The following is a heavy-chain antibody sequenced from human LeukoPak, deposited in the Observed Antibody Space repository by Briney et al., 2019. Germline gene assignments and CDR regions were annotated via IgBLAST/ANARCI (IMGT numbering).Heavy chain of an antibody. J-gene: IGHJ6*02. CDR1: GFTFSLFT. D-gene: IGHD3-10*01. V-gene: IGHV3-21*01. CDR3: ARHRYYYASGSYYSRVGVDV. CDR2: ISSNSIYI. Sequence: GGSLRLSCAASGFTFSLFTMNWVRQAPGKGLEWVSSISSNSIYIYYADSMKGRFTISRGDAKNSLYLQMNSVRAEDTAVYYCARHRYYYASGSYYSRVGVDVWGQGTTVTVSS.